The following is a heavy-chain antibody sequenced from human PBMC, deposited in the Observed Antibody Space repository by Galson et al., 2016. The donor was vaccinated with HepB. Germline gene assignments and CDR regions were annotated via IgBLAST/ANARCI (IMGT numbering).Heavy chain of an antibody. V-gene: IGHV4-59*01. CDR2: IYYDGST. Sequence: ETLSLTCTVSGGSLSSYYLTWIRQPPGERLEWIGYIYYDGSTDYNPSLRSRVTMSVDASKNQFSLKLSSVTAADTAVYYCVKVGGAGYFDPWGQGTLVTVSS. CDR1: GGSLSSYY. D-gene: IGHD1-26*01. J-gene: IGHJ5*02. CDR3: VKVGGAGYFDP.